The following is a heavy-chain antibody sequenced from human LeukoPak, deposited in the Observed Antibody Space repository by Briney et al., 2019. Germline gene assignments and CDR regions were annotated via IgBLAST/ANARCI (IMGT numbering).Heavy chain of an antibody. V-gene: IGHV4-34*01. J-gene: IGHJ4*02. CDR2: INHSGSS. D-gene: IGHD3-3*01. CDR1: GGSLSGYY. Sequence: SETLSRTCGVYGGSLSGYYWSWIRQSPGKGLEWIGEINHSGSSNYNPSLKSRVTMSVDMSKNQFSLKLRSVTAADTAVYYCARVPLRFLGPFDYWGQGTLVTVSS. CDR3: ARVPLRFLGPFDY.